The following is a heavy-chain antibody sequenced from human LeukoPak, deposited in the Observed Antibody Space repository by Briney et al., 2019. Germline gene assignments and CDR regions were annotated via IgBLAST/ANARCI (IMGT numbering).Heavy chain of an antibody. CDR3: ARDYDFHFDS. V-gene: IGHV3-48*04. J-gene: IGHJ4*02. D-gene: IGHD3-22*01. CDR2: ISTGSSPI. Sequence: GGSLRLSCAASGFTFSSYSMNWVRQAPGKGLEWVSYISTGSSPIYYADSVKGRFTISRDNAKNSLYLQMNRLRAEDTAVYYCARDYDFHFDSWGQGTLVTVSS. CDR1: GFTFSSYS.